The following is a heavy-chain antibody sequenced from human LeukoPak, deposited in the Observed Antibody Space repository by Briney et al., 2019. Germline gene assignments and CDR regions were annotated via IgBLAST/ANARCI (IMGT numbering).Heavy chain of an antibody. V-gene: IGHV4-30-2*01. CDR1: GGSISSGGYY. J-gene: IGHJ4*02. CDR3: ARGRVGTLGD. D-gene: IGHD7-27*01. CDR2: IYHSGST. Sequence: PSETLSLTRTVSGGSISSGGYYWSWIRQPPGKGLEWIGYIYHSGSTYYNPSLKSRVTISVDRSKNQFSLKLSSVTAADTAVYYCARGRVGTLGDWGQGTLVTVSS.